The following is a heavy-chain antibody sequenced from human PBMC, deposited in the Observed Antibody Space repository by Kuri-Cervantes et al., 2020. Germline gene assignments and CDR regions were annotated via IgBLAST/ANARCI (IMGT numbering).Heavy chain of an antibody. D-gene: IGHD3-10*01. V-gene: IGHV3-9*01. CDR2: ISWNSGSI. J-gene: IGHJ3*02. CDR3: AISSVEYYYGSGAFDI. Sequence: GGSLRLSCAASGFTFDAYDMHWVRQAPGKGLEWVSGISWNSGSIGYADSVKGRFTISRDNAKNSLYLQMNSLRAEDTAVYYCAISSVEYYYGSGAFDIWGQGTMVTVSS. CDR1: GFTFDAYD.